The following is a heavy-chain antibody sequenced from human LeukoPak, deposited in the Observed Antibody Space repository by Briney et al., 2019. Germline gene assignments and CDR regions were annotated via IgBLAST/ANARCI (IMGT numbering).Heavy chain of an antibody. Sequence: PWASVKVSCKASGYSFSSSYMHWVRQAPGQGLEWMGIISPSGASTTYAQKFQGRVTMTRDTSTSTLYMELSSLRSEDTAVYYCTRESSNSFDYWGQGTLVTVSS. V-gene: IGHV1-46*01. D-gene: IGHD4-11*01. J-gene: IGHJ4*02. CDR3: TRESSNSFDY. CDR1: GYSFSSSY. CDR2: ISPSGAST.